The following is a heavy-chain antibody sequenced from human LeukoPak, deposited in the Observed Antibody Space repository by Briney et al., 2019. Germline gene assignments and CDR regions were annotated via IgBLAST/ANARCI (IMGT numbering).Heavy chain of an antibody. J-gene: IGHJ4*02. V-gene: IGHV1-2*02. D-gene: IGHD6-6*01. CDR2: INPNSGGT. CDR1: GYTFTGYY. Sequence: GASVKVSCKASGYTFTGYYMHWVRQGPGQGLEWMGWINPNSGGTKSAQRFQGRVTMTRDTSISTAYMELSSLRSDDTAIYYCARYGDTSSSGFDYWGQGTLVTVSS. CDR3: ARYGDTSSSGFDY.